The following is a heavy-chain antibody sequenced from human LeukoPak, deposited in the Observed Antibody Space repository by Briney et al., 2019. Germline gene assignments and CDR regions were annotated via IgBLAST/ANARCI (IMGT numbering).Heavy chain of an antibody. Sequence: ASMKVSCKASGYTFTDHYIHWVRQAPGQGLEWIGWINPNNGGTYYALKFQGRVTMIRDTSIGTAYMELSRLRSDDTAVYYCAGGIASYSSSYFDYWGQGALVTVSS. J-gene: IGHJ4*02. D-gene: IGHD3-16*01. V-gene: IGHV1-2*02. CDR2: INPNNGGT. CDR1: GYTFTDHY. CDR3: AGGIASYSSSYFDY.